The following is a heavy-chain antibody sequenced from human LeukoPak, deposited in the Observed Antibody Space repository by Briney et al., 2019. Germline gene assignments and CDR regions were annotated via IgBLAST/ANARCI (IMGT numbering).Heavy chain of an antibody. CDR2: LSGGGGST. CDR3: ARGPKVPAPIYYFDY. V-gene: IGHV3-23*01. J-gene: IGHJ4*02. D-gene: IGHD2-2*02. CDR1: GFTFSSYA. Sequence: GGSLRLSCAASGFTFSSYAMTWVRQAPGKGLEWVSALSGGGGSTFYADSVKGRFTISRDNSKNTLYLQMNSLRAEDTAVYYCARGPKVPAPIYYFDYWGQGTLVTVSS.